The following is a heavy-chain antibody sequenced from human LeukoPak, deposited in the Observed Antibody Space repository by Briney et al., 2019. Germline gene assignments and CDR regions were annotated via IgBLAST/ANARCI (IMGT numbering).Heavy chain of an antibody. J-gene: IGHJ4*02. D-gene: IGHD4-23*01. CDR2: INPNSGGT. CDR1: GYTFTGYY. V-gene: IGHV1-2*02. CDR3: ARGLVTTVVTPSNY. Sequence: ASVKVSCKASGYTFTGYYMHWVRQAPGQGLEWMGWINPNSGGTNYAQKFQGRVTMTRDTSISTAYMELSRLRSDDTAVYYCARGLVTTVVTPSNYWGQGTLVTVSS.